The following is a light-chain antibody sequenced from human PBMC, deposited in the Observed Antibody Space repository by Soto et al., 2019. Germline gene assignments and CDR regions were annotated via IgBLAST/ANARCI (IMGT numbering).Light chain of an antibody. CDR3: HHYSDGRS. Sequence: IVLTQSPATLSVSPGERATLSCMASKNFGANLAWYQQKPGQAPRLLIFGVSTRATGVPGRFSGSGSGTEFTLTINSLQAEDFAVYYCHHYSDGRSFGQGTTVDIK. CDR1: KNFGAN. J-gene: IGKJ1*01. V-gene: IGKV3-15*01. CDR2: GVS.